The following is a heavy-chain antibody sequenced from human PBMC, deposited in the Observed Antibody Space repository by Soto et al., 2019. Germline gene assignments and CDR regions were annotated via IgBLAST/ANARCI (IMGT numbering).Heavy chain of an antibody. CDR3: ARLPSRKYYYDSSGYVFDY. D-gene: IGHD3-22*01. Sequence: PGESLKISCKGSGYSFTSYWIGWVRQMPGKGLEWMGIIYPGDSDTRYSPSFQGQVTISADKSISTAYLQWSSLKASDTAMYYCARLPSRKYYYDSSGYVFDYWGQGTLVTVSS. V-gene: IGHV5-51*01. CDR2: IYPGDSDT. J-gene: IGHJ4*02. CDR1: GYSFTSYW.